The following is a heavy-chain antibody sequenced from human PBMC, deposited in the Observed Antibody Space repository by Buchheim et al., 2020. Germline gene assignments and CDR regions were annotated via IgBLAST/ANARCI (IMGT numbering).Heavy chain of an antibody. CDR3: AKVFYQTRTEPIYYYYGMDV. J-gene: IGHJ6*02. Sequence: QVQLVESGGGVVQPGRSLRLSCAASGFTFGSYGMHWVRQAPGKGLEWVALISYDGSDKYYADSVKGRLTISKDNSKNTLYLQMNSLGAEDTAVYYCAKVFYQTRTEPIYYYYGMDVWGQGTT. V-gene: IGHV3-30*18. CDR1: GFTFGSYG. CDR2: ISYDGSDK. D-gene: IGHD1-14*01.